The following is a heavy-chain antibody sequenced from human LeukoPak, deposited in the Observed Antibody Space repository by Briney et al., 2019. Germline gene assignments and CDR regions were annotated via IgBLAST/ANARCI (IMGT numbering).Heavy chain of an antibody. CDR2: ISAYNGNT. D-gene: IGHD3-22*01. CDR3: ARDPPRGGYDSLSDAFDI. Sequence: ASVKVSCKASGYTFTSYGISWVRQAPGQGLEWMGWISAYNGNTNYAQKLQGRVTMTTDTSTSTAYMELRSLRSDDTAVYYCARDPPRGGYDSLSDAFDIWGQGTMVTVSS. CDR1: GYTFTSYG. V-gene: IGHV1-18*01. J-gene: IGHJ3*02.